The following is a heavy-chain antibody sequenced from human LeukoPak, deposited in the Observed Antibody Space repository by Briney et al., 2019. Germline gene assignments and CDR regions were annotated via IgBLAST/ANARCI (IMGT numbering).Heavy chain of an antibody. CDR1: GFTFSSYA. CDR3: AKGAWGFGMITFGGVIVSGNWFDP. D-gene: IGHD3-16*02. J-gene: IGHJ5*02. V-gene: IGHV3-23*01. Sequence: GGSLRLSCAASGFTFSSYAMSWVRQAPGKGLEWVSAISGSGGSTYYADSVKGRFTISRDNSKNTLYLQMNSLRAEDTAVYYCAKGAWGFGMITFGGVIVSGNWFDPWGQGTLVTVSS. CDR2: ISGSGGST.